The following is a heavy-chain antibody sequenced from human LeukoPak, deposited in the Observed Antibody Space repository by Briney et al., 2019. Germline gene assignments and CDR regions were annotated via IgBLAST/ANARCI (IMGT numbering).Heavy chain of an antibody. J-gene: IGHJ4*02. CDR2: ISGSGGST. Sequence: GGSLRLSCAASGFTFSSYAMSWVRQAPGKGLEWVSAISGSGGSTYYADSVKGRFTISRDKSKNTLYLQMNSLRAEDTAVYYCAKVYDSSGYLFDYWGQGTLVTVSS. CDR1: GFTFSSYA. CDR3: AKVYDSSGYLFDY. D-gene: IGHD3-22*01. V-gene: IGHV3-23*01.